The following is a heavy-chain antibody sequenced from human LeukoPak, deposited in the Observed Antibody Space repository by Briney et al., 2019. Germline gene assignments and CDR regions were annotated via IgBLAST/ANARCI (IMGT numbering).Heavy chain of an antibody. V-gene: IGHV4-38-2*01. D-gene: IGHD2/OR15-2a*01. Sequence: SETLSLTCSVSGYSFTSGHYWGWIRQPPGKGLEWIANIYHTGSAHYNPSLKSRVTISVDTSTNQFSLKLSSVTAADTAVYYCARYCTSTTCILRGFDYWGQGTLVTVSS. CDR1: GYSFTSGHY. J-gene: IGHJ4*02. CDR2: IYHTGSA. CDR3: ARYCTSTTCILRGFDY.